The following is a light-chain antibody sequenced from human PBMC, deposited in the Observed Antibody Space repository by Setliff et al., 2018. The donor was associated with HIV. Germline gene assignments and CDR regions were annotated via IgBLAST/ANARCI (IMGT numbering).Light chain of an antibody. CDR3: CSYAGSYTFGYV. Sequence: QSVLTQPRSVSGSPGQSVTISCTGTSSDVGGYKYVSWYQQHPSKAPKLMIYDVSKRPSGVPDRFSGSKSGNTASLTISGLQAEDEADYYCCSYAGSYTFGYVFGTGTKVTVL. V-gene: IGLV2-11*01. J-gene: IGLJ1*01. CDR1: SSDVGGYKY. CDR2: DVS.